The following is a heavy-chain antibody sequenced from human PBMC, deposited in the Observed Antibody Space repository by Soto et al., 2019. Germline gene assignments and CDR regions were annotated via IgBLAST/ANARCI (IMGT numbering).Heavy chain of an antibody. CDR3: AKTKEGGFDP. J-gene: IGHJ5*02. D-gene: IGHD3-16*01. Sequence: PSDTLSLTCTVSGDSISSNYWSWIRQPPGKGLEWIGYFHYSANTNYNPSLKSRVIISVDTSKNQFFLKLTSVTATDTAVYYCAKTKEGGFDPWGQGILVTVSS. CDR1: GDSISSNY. CDR2: FHYSANT. V-gene: IGHV4-59*01.